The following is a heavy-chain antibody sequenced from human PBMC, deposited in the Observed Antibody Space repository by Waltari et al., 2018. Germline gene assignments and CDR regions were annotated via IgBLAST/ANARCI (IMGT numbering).Heavy chain of an antibody. D-gene: IGHD4-17*01. Sequence: VQLLESGGGLVQSGGSLRLSCAASGFTFRSYAMNWVRQAPGKGVGWVAVISGSGGSTDDADSVKGRFTISRDNSKNTLYLQMNNLRVEDTAVYYCASSLYGDYTQIWGRVFDYWGQGTLVTVSS. CDR1: GFTFRSYA. V-gene: IGHV3-23*01. J-gene: IGHJ4*02. CDR2: ISGSGGST. CDR3: ASSLYGDYTQIWGRVFDY.